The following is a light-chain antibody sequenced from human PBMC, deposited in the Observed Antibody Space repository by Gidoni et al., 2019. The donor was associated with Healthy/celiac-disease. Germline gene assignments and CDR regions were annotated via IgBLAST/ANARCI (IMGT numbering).Light chain of an antibody. CDR2: QDS. CDR1: KLGDKY. CDR3: QAWDSSIVV. J-gene: IGLJ2*01. Sequence: SYELTQPPSVSVSPGQTASRTCSGDKLGDKYACLYQQKPGQSPVLVIYQDSKRPSGIPERFSGSNSGNTATLTISGTQAMDEADYYCQAWDSSIVVFGGGTKLTVL. V-gene: IGLV3-1*01.